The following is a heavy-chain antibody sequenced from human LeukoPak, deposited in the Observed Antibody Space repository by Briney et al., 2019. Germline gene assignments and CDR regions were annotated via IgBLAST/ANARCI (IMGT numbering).Heavy chain of an antibody. D-gene: IGHD3/OR15-3a*01. CDR2: IYYSGNT. CDR1: GDSISTSNFY. V-gene: IGHV4-39*01. Sequence: SETLSLTCTVSGDSISTSNFYWGWIRQPPGKGLEWIGSIYYSGNTYYNASLKSQVSISIDTSKNQFSLRLTSVTAADTAVYYCARQTGSGLFILPGGQGTLVTVSS. CDR3: ARQTGSGLFILP. J-gene: IGHJ4*02.